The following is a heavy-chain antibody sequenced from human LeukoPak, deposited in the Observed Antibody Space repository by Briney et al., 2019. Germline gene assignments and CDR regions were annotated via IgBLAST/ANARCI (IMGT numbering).Heavy chain of an antibody. D-gene: IGHD2-8*01. CDR3: ARGLRYCTNGVCYYYYGMDV. CDR2: ISAYNGNT. Sequence: GASVKVSCKASGYTFTSYGISWVRQAPGQGLEWMGWISAYNGNTNYAQKLPGRVTMTTDTSTSTAYMELRSLRSDDTAVYYCARGLRYCTNGVCYYYYGMDVWGQGTTVTVSS. CDR1: GYTFTSYG. V-gene: IGHV1-18*01. J-gene: IGHJ6*02.